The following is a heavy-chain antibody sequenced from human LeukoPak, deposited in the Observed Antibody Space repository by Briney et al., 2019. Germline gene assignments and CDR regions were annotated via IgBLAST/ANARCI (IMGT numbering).Heavy chain of an antibody. V-gene: IGHV3-66*01. J-gene: IGHJ6*02. CDR1: GFTISTNY. CDR3: AKDGQFLEWPPGGMDV. Sequence: GGSLRLSCAASGFTISTNYMNWVRQAPGKGLEWVSVIYSGGSTYYADSVKGRFTISRDTSKNTLYLQMNSLRVEDTGVYYCAKDGQFLEWPPGGMDVWGQGTTVTVSS. D-gene: IGHD3-3*01. CDR2: IYSGGST.